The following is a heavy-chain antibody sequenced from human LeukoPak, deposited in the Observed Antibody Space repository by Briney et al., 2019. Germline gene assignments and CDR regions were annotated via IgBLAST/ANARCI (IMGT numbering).Heavy chain of an antibody. D-gene: IGHD3-22*01. CDR3: ARERVGDSSGYYAPAFDY. CDR1: GFTFSSYS. Sequence: AGGSLRLSCAASGFTFSSYSMMWVRQAPGKWLEWVSYISSSSTTIHYADSVKGRFTISRDNAKNSLYLQMNSLGAEDTAVYYCARERVGDSSGYYAPAFDYWGQGTLVTVSS. J-gene: IGHJ4*02. CDR2: ISSSSTTI. V-gene: IGHV3-48*04.